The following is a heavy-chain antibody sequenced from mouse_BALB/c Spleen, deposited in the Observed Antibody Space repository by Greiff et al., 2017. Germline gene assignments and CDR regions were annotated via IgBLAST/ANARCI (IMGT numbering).Heavy chain of an antibody. CDR1: GYAFTNYL. CDR2: INPGSGGT. J-gene: IGHJ3*01. V-gene: IGHV1-54*01. Sequence: QVHVKQSGAELVRPGTSVKVSCKASGYAFTNYLIEWVKQRPGQGLEWIGVINPGSGGTNYNEKFKGKATLTADKSSSTAYMQLSSLTSDDSAVYFCARGSGYVGFAYWGQGTLVTVSA. D-gene: IGHD3-1*01. CDR3: ARGSGYVGFAY.